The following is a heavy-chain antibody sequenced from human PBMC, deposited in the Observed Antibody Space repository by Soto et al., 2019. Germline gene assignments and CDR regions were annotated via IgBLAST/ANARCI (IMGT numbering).Heavy chain of an antibody. D-gene: IGHD5-12*01. CDR1: GGTFSSYT. CDR3: AITQGVATIDY. CDR2: IIPILGIA. V-gene: IGHV1-69*02. Sequence: QVQLVQSGAEVKKPGSSVKVSCKASGGTFSSYTISWVRQAPGQGLEWMGRIIPILGIANSAQKFQGRVTITADKSTRTAYMELSSLRSEDTAVYYCAITQGVATIDYWGQGTLVTVSS. J-gene: IGHJ4*02.